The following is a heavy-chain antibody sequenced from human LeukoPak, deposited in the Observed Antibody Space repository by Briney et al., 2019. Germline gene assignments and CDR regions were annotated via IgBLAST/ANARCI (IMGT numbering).Heavy chain of an antibody. CDR2: IYYTEA. J-gene: IGHJ5*02. Sequence: TSETLSLTCTVSGGSVSNYYWSWIRQSPGKGLEWIGYIYYTEASYNPSLKSRVTISVDTSKNQFSLKLSSVTAADTAVYYCARDVRGVLNSSSWYLIPQMEPSWFDPWGQGTLVTVSS. CDR1: GGSVSNYY. D-gene: IGHD6-13*01. CDR3: ARDVRGVLNSSSWYLIPQMEPSWFDP. V-gene: IGHV4-59*02.